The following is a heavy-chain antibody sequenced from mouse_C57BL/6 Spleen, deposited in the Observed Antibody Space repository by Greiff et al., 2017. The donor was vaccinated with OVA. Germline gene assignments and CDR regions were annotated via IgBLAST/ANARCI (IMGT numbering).Heavy chain of an antibody. D-gene: IGHD1-1*01. CDR3: ARFGSSPNWYFDV. V-gene: IGHV1-50*01. CDR2: IDPSDSYT. CDR1: GYTFTSYW. J-gene: IGHJ1*03. Sequence: QVQLQQPGAELVKPGASVKLSCKASGYTFTSYWMQWVKQRPGQGLEWIGEIDPSDSYTNYNQKFKGKATLTVDTSSSTAYMQLSSLTSEDSAVYYCARFGSSPNWYFDVWGTGTTVTVSS.